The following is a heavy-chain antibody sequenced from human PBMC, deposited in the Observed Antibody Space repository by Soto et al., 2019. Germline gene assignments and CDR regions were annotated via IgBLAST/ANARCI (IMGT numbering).Heavy chain of an antibody. J-gene: IGHJ4*02. D-gene: IGHD6-6*01. CDR1: GFTVGSNY. CDR2: IYSGGST. CDR3: ARSYSSSFPIDY. Sequence: PVGSLRLSCAASGFTVGSNYMSWVRQAPGKGLEWVSVIYSGGSTYYADSVKGRFTISRDNSKNTLYLQMNSLRAEDTAVYYCARSYSSSFPIDYWGQGTLVTVSS. V-gene: IGHV3-53*01.